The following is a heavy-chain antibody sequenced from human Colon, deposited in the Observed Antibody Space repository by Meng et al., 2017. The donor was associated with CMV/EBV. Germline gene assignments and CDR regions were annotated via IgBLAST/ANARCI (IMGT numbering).Heavy chain of an antibody. CDR1: GYSFATVW. CDR3: AALTTGYYSGMDV. D-gene: IGHD1-14*01. CDR2: IFPDDSET. J-gene: IGHJ6*02. V-gene: IGHV5-51*01. Sequence: GESLKISCKASGYSFATVWIAWVRQMPGKGLEWMGMIFPDDSETKYGPSFQGQVTISVDKSITTAYVQWSSLKASDRAIHYLAALTTGYYSGMDVWGQGTTVTVSS.